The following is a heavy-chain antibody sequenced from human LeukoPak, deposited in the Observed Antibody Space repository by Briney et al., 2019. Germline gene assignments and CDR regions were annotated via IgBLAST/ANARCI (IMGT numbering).Heavy chain of an antibody. CDR2: INHSGST. J-gene: IGHJ4*02. CDR1: GGSFSGYY. V-gene: IGHV4-34*01. CDR3: AREGMYYDILTAYYRPYYFDY. Sequence: SETLSLTCAVYGGSFSGYYWSWIRQPPGKGLQWIGEINHSGSTNYNPSLKSRVTISVDTSKNQFSLKLTSLTAADTAVYYCAREGMYYDILTAYYRPYYFDYWGQGTLVTVSS. D-gene: IGHD3-9*01.